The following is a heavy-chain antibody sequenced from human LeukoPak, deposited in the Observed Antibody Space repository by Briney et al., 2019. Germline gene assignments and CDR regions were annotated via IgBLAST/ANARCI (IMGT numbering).Heavy chain of an antibody. CDR3: ARDSGMEGDDVFDI. CDR2: IYHSGST. V-gene: IGHV4-38-2*02. J-gene: IGHJ3*02. D-gene: IGHD3-16*01. CDR1: GYSISSGYY. Sequence: PSETLSLTCTVSGYSISSGYYWGWIRQPPGKGLEWIGSIYHSGSTYYNPSLKSRVTISVDTSKHQFSLKLSSVTAADTAVYYCARDSGMEGDDVFDIWGQGTMVTVSS.